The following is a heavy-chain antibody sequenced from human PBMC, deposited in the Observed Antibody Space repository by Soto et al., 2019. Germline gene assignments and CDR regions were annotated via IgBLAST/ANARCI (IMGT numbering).Heavy chain of an antibody. D-gene: IGHD1-1*01. J-gene: IGHJ3*02. Sequence: QLQLQESGPGLVKPSETLSLTCTVAGGSVSSSTYYWGWIRQPPGKGLEWIATFYYSGSTYHNPSPTRRVXTANEXXKNQFSLKLSSVTATDTAVYYCARHPGTYYDAFDIWGQGTMVTVSS. CDR1: GGSVSSSTYY. V-gene: IGHV4-39*01. CDR3: ARHPGTYYDAFDI. CDR2: FYYSGST.